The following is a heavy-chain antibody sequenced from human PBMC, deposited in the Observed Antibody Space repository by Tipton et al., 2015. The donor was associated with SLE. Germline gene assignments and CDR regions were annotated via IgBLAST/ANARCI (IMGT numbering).Heavy chain of an antibody. Sequence: TLSLTCTVSGGSISNYYWSWIRQPPGKGLEWIGDIYHGGSTNYNPSLKSRLTISVDTSKNQFSLKLSSVTAADTAVYYCARSSGDSLYYFNYWGQGTLVSVSS. CDR3: ARSSGDSLYYFNY. V-gene: IGHV4-59*12. D-gene: IGHD2-15*01. CDR2: IYHGGST. CDR1: GGSISNYY. J-gene: IGHJ4*02.